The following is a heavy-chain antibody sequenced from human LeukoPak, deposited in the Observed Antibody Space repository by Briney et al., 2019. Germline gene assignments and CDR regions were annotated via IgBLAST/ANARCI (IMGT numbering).Heavy chain of an antibody. CDR3: ARDRTVTTALDY. CDR1: GGTFSSYA. Sequence: ASVKVSCKASGGTFSSYAVSWVRQAPGQGLGWMGRIIPIFGTANYAQKFQGRVTITTDESTSTAYMELSSLRSEDTAVYYCARDRTVTTALDYWGQGTLVTVSS. V-gene: IGHV1-69*05. D-gene: IGHD4-17*01. J-gene: IGHJ4*02. CDR2: IIPIFGTA.